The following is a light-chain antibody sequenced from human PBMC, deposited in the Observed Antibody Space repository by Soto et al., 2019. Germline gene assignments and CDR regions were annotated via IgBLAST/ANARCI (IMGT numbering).Light chain of an antibody. V-gene: IGKV3-20*01. CDR3: QQYGSSPLT. J-gene: IGKJ4*01. CDR2: DTS. Sequence: EIVLTQSPATLSSSPGERATLSCRASQTVSSKLAWYQHKPGQAPRLLIYDTSSRATGIPARFSGSGSGTDFTLTISRLEPEDFAVYYCQQYGSSPLTFGGGTKVDIK. CDR1: QTVSSK.